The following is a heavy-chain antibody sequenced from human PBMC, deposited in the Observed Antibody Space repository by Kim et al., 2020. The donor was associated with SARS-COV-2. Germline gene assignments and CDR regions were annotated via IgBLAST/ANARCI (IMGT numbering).Heavy chain of an antibody. CDR3: TRDWESTY. Sequence: ASVKVSCKASGYTFTTYYLHWVRQAPGQGLEWMGVIDPSGVAPTYAQKFQGRVTMTRDTSTSTNYMELSGLRSEDTAVYYCTRDWESTYWGQGTLVTVSS. CDR2: IDPSGVAP. J-gene: IGHJ4*02. D-gene: IGHD1-26*01. V-gene: IGHV1-46*01. CDR1: GYTFTTYY.